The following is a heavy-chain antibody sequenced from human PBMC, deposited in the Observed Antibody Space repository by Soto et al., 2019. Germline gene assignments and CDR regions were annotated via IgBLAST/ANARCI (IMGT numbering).Heavy chain of an antibody. CDR2: MNPNSGNT. Sequence: ASVKVSCKASGYTFTSYDINWVRQATGQGLEWMGWMNPNSGNTGYAQKFQGRVTMTRNTSISTAYMELSSLRSEDTAVYYCARFTPHNYVGPPNYYYYGMDVWGQGTTVTVSS. V-gene: IGHV1-8*01. CDR3: ARFTPHNYVGPPNYYYYGMDV. D-gene: IGHD4-4*01. J-gene: IGHJ6*02. CDR1: GYTFTSYD.